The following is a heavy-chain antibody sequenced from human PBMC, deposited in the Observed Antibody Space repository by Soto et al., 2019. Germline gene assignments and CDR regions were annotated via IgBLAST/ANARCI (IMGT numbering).Heavy chain of an antibody. V-gene: IGHV4-4*02. Sequence: PSETLSLTCAVSGGSISSSNWWSWVRQPPGKGLEWIGEIYHSGSTNYNPSLKSRVTISVDKSKNQFSLKLSSVTAADTAVYYCGRVGGSYYSGMDVGGKGTTVTVSS. CDR2: IYHSGST. J-gene: IGHJ6*04. CDR3: GRVGGSYYSGMDV. CDR1: GGSISSSNW. D-gene: IGHD3-16*01.